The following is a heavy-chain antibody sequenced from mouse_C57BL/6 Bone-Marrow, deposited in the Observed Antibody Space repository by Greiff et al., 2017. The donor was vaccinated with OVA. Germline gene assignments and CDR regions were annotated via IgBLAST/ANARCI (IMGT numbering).Heavy chain of an antibody. CDR3: ARSDYYGRYFDV. D-gene: IGHD1-1*01. J-gene: IGHJ1*03. Sequence: QVQLQQPGAELVKPGASVKLSSKASGYTFTSYWMPWVKQRPGRGLEWIGRIDPHSGGTKYNEKFKSKATLPVDTPSSTAYMQLSRLTSEDSAVYDGARSDYYGRYFDVWGTGTTVTVAS. V-gene: IGHV1-62-3*01. CDR2: IDPHSGGT. CDR1: GYTFTSYW.